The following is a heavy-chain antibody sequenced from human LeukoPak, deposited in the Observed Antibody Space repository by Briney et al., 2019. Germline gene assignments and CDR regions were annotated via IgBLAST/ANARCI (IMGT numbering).Heavy chain of an antibody. CDR2: IYHSGST. D-gene: IGHD3-10*01. CDR3: ARVYYYGSGSYYIDY. Sequence: SETLSLTCAVSGGSISSSNWWSWIRQPPGKGLEWIGEIYHSGSTNYNPSLKSRVTISVDKSKTQFSLKLSSVTAADTAVYYCARVYYYGSGSYYIDYWGQGTLVTVSS. CDR1: GGSISSSNW. J-gene: IGHJ4*02. V-gene: IGHV4-4*02.